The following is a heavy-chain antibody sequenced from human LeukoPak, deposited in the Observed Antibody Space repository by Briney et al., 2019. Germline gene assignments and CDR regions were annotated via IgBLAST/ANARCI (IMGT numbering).Heavy chain of an antibody. D-gene: IGHD2-2*01. V-gene: IGHV4-4*07. CDR2: IYTSGST. CDR1: GGSISSYY. Sequence: SETLSLTCTVSGGSISSYYWSWIRQPAGKGLEWIGRIYTSGSTNYNPSLKSRVTMSVDTSKNQCSLKLSSVTAADTAVYYCARDYGPAAIVSAFDIWGQGTMVTVSS. J-gene: IGHJ3*02. CDR3: ARDYGPAAIVSAFDI.